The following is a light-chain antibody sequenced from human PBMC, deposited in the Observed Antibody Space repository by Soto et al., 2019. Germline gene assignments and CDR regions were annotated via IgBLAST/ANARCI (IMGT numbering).Light chain of an antibody. CDR1: SSDVGGYNY. V-gene: IGLV2-8*01. CDR3: SSYAGSNKYV. CDR2: EVS. J-gene: IGLJ1*01. Sequence: QSALPQPPSASGSPVQSVTISCTGTSSDVGGYNYVSWYQQHPGKAPKLIIYEVSKRPSGVPDRFSGSKSGNTASLIVSGLQAEDEADYYCSSYAGSNKYVLGTGTKVTVL.